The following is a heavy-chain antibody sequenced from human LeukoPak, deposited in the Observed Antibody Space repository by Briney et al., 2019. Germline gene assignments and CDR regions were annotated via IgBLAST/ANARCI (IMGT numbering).Heavy chain of an antibody. Sequence: PSETLSLTCTVSGDSISSSSYYWGWIRQPPGKGLESIGSLYYSGSTYYNPSLKSRVTISVDTSKNQFSLKLSSVTAADTAVYYCARVGCSGGSCYSGWGQGTLVTVSS. CDR1: GDSISSSSYY. D-gene: IGHD2-15*01. V-gene: IGHV4-39*07. CDR3: ARVGCSGGSCYSG. J-gene: IGHJ4*02. CDR2: LYYSGST.